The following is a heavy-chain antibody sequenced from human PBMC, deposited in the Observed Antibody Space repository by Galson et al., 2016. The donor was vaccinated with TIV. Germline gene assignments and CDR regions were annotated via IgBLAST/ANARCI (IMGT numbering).Heavy chain of an antibody. Sequence: SLRLSCAASGFTFSSYGLHWVRQAPGKGLEWVAFISYDGSDKNYAEALKGRFTISRDKSKNTLYLQMNSLRAEDTALYYCARRVVGTGYEYWGQGILVTVSS. D-gene: IGHD6-13*01. V-gene: IGHV3-30*03. CDR1: GFTFSSYG. J-gene: IGHJ4*02. CDR2: ISYDGSDK. CDR3: ARRVVGTGYEY.